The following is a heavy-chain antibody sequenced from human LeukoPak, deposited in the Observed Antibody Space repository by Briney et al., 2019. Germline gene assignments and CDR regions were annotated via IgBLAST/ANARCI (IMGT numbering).Heavy chain of an antibody. CDR1: GDTFSSYA. CDR3: ARRVTIFCVAGEDWFDP. D-gene: IGHD3-3*01. J-gene: IGHJ5*02. V-gene: IGHV1-69*05. CDR2: IIPIFGTA. Sequence: ASVKVSCKASGDTFSSYAISWVRQAPGQGLEWMGGIIPIFGTANYAQKFQGRVTITTDESTRTAYMELSSLRSEDTAVFYCARRVTIFCVAGEDWFDPWGQGTLVPVSS.